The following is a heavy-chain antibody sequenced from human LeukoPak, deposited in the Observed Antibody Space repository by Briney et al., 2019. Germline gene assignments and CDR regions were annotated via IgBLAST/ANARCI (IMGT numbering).Heavy chain of an antibody. CDR2: IYSGGST. Sequence: GGSLRLSCAASGFTVSSNYMSWVRQAPGKGLEWVSVIYSGGSTYYADSVKGRFTISRDNSKNTLYLQMNSLRAEDTAVYYCTRREGELGTADYWGQGTLVTVSS. CDR1: GFTVSSNY. CDR3: TRREGELGTADY. D-gene: IGHD1-26*01. V-gene: IGHV3-66*04. J-gene: IGHJ4*02.